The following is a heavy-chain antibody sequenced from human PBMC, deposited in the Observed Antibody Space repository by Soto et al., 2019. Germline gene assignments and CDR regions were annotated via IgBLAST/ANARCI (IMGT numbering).Heavy chain of an antibody. D-gene: IGHD5-12*01. V-gene: IGHV3-48*02. CDR2: ISSSSSTI. CDR1: GFTFRSYN. Sequence: DVQLVKSGGGLVQPGGSLRLSCAASGFTFRSYNMNWVRQAPGKGLDWLSYISSSSSTIYYADSVKGRFTISRDNAKNSLYLQMNSLRDDDTAMYYCARGGTIAVTTIGDYWGQGTLVTVSS. CDR3: ARGGTIAVTTIGDY. J-gene: IGHJ4*01.